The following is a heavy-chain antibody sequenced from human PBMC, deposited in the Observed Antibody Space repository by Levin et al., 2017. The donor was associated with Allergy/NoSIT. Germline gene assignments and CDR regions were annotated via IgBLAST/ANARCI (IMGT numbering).Heavy chain of an antibody. CDR1: GFTFSSYG. Sequence: GGSLRLSCAASGFTFSSYGMHWVRQAPGKGLEWVAVISYDGSNKYYADSVKGRFTISRDNSKNTLYLQMNSLRAEDTAVYYCAKDFVTDLWFGESPDYWGQGTLVTVSS. J-gene: IGHJ4*02. V-gene: IGHV3-30*18. D-gene: IGHD3-10*01. CDR2: ISYDGSNK. CDR3: AKDFVTDLWFGESPDY.